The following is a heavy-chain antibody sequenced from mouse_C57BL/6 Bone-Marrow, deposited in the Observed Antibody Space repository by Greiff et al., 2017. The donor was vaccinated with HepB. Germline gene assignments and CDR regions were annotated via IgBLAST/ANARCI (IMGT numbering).Heavy chain of an antibody. CDR2: ISDGGSYT. D-gene: IGHD2-3*01. Sequence: EVQRVESGGGLVKPGGSLKLSCAASGFTFSSYAMSWVRQTPEKRLEWVATISDGGSYTYYPDNVKGRFTISRDNAKNNLYLQMSHLKSEDTAMYYCARDRDGYLLAYWGQGTRVTVSA. CDR1: GFTFSSYA. V-gene: IGHV5-4*01. J-gene: IGHJ3*01. CDR3: ARDRDGYLLAY.